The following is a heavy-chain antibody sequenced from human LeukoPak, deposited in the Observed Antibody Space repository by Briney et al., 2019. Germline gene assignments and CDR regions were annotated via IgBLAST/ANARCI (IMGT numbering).Heavy chain of an antibody. D-gene: IGHD3-22*01. J-gene: IGHJ3*01. CDR3: SSFDYDSSGQSDH. CDR2: INHSGST. CDR1: GGSFSGYY. Sequence: SETLSLTCAVYGGSFSGYYWSWMPQPPGKGREWIGEINHSGSTNYNPSLKSRVTTSVGTSKNQFSLKLSSVTAADTAVYYCSSFDYDSSGQSDHWGQGTMVTASP. V-gene: IGHV4-34*01.